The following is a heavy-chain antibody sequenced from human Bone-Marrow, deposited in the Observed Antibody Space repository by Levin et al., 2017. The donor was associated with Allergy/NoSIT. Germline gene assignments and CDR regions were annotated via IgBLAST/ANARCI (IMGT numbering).Heavy chain of an antibody. D-gene: IGHD2-15*01. J-gene: IGHJ4*02. V-gene: IGHV1-8*01. Sequence: VASVKVSCKASGYTFSSYDINWVRQATGQGLEWMGWMNPHISNLGYAQKFQGRVTMTRNTSISTAYMELFSLKSDDTAVYYCARGRPQYCSGGTCGNYYFDYWGQGTLVTVSS. CDR1: GYTFSSYD. CDR3: ARGRPQYCSGGTCGNYYFDY. CDR2: MNPHISNL.